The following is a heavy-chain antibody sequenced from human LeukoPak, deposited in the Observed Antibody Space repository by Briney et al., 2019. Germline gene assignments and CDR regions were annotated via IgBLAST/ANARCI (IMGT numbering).Heavy chain of an antibody. V-gene: IGHV5-51*01. CDR1: GYTFSRYW. J-gene: IGHJ3*02. CDR2: IYPADSDT. D-gene: IGHD3-22*01. CDR3: ARPRYYYDSSGSLGDAFDI. Sequence: GESLKISCKGSGYTFSRYWIGWVRQMPGKGLEWMGIIYPADSDTTYSPSFQGQVTISADKSITTAYLQWSSLKASDTAMYYCARPRYYYDSSGSLGDAFDIWGQGTMVTVSS.